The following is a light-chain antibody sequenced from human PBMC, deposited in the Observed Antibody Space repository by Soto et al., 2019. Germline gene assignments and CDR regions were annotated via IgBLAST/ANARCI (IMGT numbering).Light chain of an antibody. J-gene: IGLJ3*02. CDR2: EVS. Sequence: QSELTQPASVSGSPGQSITISCTGTSSDVGGYNYVSWYQQYPGKAPKLMIYEVSNRPSGVSNRFSGSKSGNTASLTISGLQAEDEADYYCSSYTSSSTLVFGGGTKLTVL. CDR3: SSYTSSSTLV. V-gene: IGLV2-14*01. CDR1: SSDVGGYNY.